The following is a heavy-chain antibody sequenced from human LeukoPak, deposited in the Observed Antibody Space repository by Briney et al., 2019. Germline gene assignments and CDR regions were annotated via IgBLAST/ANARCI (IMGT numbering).Heavy chain of an antibody. Sequence: GGSLRLSCVASGFTFSRNWLHWVRQVPGKGLVWVSRINTDGSTTNYADSMKGRFTISRDNTKNTLYLQMNSLRAEDSAVYFCTRGYNTASLDWGQGTRITVAS. V-gene: IGHV3-74*01. J-gene: IGHJ4*02. CDR1: GFTFSRNW. CDR2: INTDGSTT. D-gene: IGHD5-18*01. CDR3: TRGYNTASLD.